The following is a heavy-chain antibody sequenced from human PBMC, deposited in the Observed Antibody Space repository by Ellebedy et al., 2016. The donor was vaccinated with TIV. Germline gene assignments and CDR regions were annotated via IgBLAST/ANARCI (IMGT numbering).Heavy chain of an antibody. V-gene: IGHV4-59*01. D-gene: IGHD2-2*02. CDR1: GGSISSYY. J-gene: IGHJ2*01. CDR2: IYYSGKT. CDR3: ARDSLYGYWYFDL. Sequence: PSETLSLTCTVSGGSISSYYWSRIRQPPGKGLEWIGYIYYSGKTYYNPSLKSRVTISVDTSKNQFSLNLSSVTAADTAVYYCARDSLYGYWYFDLWGRGTLVTVSS.